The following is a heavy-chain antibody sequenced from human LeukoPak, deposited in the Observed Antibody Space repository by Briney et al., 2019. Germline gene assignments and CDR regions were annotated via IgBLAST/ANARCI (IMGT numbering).Heavy chain of an antibody. V-gene: IGHV4-59*01. CDR1: GGSISSYY. CDR3: ARVYGSSWYPPPHYYYYMDV. J-gene: IGHJ6*03. Sequence: PSETLSLTCTVSGGSISSYYWSWIRQPPGKGLEWIGYIYYSGSTNYNPSLKSRVTISVDTSKNQFSLKLSSVTAADTAVYYCARVYGSSWYPPPHYYYYMDVWGKGTTVTISS. CDR2: IYYSGST. D-gene: IGHD6-13*01.